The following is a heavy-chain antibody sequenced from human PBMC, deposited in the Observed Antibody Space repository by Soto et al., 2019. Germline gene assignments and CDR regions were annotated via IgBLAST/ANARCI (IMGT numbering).Heavy chain of an antibody. CDR3: AMSIAARHLTPYYSYYGMDV. Sequence: PGGSLRLSCAASGFTVSSNYMSWVRQAPGKGLEWVSVIYSGGSTYYADSVKGRFTISRDNSKNTLYLQMNSLRAEDTAVYYCAMSIAARHLTPYYSYYGMDVWGQGTTVTVS. J-gene: IGHJ6*02. D-gene: IGHD6-6*01. CDR2: IYSGGST. V-gene: IGHV3-66*01. CDR1: GFTVSSNY.